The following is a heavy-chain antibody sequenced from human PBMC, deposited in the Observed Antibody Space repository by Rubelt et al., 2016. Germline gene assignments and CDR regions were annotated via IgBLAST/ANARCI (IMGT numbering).Heavy chain of an antibody. J-gene: IGHJ2*01. D-gene: IGHD2-21*02. CDR2: IYYSGST. CDR1: GGSISSSSYY. V-gene: IGHV4-39*01. CDR3: ARVGPAVVTAGSRNFDL. Sequence: QLQLQESGPGLVKPSETLSLTCTVSGGSISSSSYYWGWIRQPPGKGLEWIGSIYYSGSTYYNPSLKCRVPISVDTSKNQFSLKLSSVTAADTAVYYCARVGPAVVTAGSRNFDLWGRGTLVTVSS.